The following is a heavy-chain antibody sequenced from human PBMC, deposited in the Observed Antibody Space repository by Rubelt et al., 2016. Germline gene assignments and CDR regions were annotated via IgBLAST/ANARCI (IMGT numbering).Heavy chain of an antibody. CDR1: GYTFTSYA. CDR2: INAGNGNT. J-gene: IGHJ4*02. Sequence: QVQLVQSGAEVKKPGASVKVSCKASGYTFTSYAMHWVRQAPGQRLEWMGWINAGNGNTKCSQKFQGRVTITRDTSARTAYMELSSLRSDDTAVYYCAREGLAVAHDYWGQGTLVTVSS. D-gene: IGHD6-19*01. CDR3: AREGLAVAHDY. V-gene: IGHV1-3*01.